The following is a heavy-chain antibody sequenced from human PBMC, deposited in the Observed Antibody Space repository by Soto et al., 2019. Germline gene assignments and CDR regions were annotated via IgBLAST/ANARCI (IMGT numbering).Heavy chain of an antibody. V-gene: IGHV3-15*07. D-gene: IGHD1-1*01. CDR3: NTGGYFFDY. J-gene: IGHJ4*02. CDR1: GFTFSNTW. Sequence: EEQLVESGGGLVKPGGSLRLSCAGSGFTFSNTWMNWVRQAPGKGLEWVGRIKSKPDGETTDYAAPVKGRFTISRDDSKNMVSLQMNSLKIDDTAVYYFNTGGYFFDYWGQGTLVTVSS. CDR2: IKSKPDGETT.